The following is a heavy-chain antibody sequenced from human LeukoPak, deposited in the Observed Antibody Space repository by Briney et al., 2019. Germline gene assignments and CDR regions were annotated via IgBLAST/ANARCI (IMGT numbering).Heavy chain of an antibody. Sequence: GESLKISCKGSGYSFTSYWIGWVRQMPGKGLEWIGIIYPGDSDTRYSPSFQGQVTISADKSISTAYLQWSSLKASDTAMYYCASSYYYDSSGYLPPFDYWGQGTLVTVSS. J-gene: IGHJ4*02. D-gene: IGHD3-22*01. V-gene: IGHV5-51*01. CDR3: ASSYYYDSSGYLPPFDY. CDR1: GYSFTSYW. CDR2: IYPGDSDT.